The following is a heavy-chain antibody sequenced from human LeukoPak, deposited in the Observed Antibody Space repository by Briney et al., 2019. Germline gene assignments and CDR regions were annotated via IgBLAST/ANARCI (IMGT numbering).Heavy chain of an antibody. J-gene: IGHJ6*04. Sequence: ASVKVSCKVSGYTLTELSMHWVRQAPGKGLEWMGGFDPEDGETIYAQKFQGRVTMTEDTSTDTAYMELSSLRSEDTAVYYCATDGDYDLLTGYRTHLLYGMDVWGKGTTVTVSS. CDR3: ATDGDYDLLTGYRTHLLYGMDV. D-gene: IGHD3-9*01. CDR2: FDPEDGET. CDR1: GYTLTELS. V-gene: IGHV1-24*01.